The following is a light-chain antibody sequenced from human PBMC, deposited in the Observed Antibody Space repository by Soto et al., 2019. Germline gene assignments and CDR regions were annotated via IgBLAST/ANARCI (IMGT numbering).Light chain of an antibody. CDR2: DAS. V-gene: IGKV3-20*01. CDR3: QQYGSSPIT. J-gene: IGKJ5*01. Sequence: ENVLTQAPGTLSLSPGERATLSCRASQTVRNNYLAWYQQKPGQAPRLLIYDASSRATGIPDRFSGSGSGTDFTLTISRLEAEDFAVYYCQQYGSSPITFGQGTRLEIK. CDR1: QTVRNNY.